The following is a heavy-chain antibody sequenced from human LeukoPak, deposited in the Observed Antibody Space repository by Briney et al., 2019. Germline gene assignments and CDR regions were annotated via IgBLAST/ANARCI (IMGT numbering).Heavy chain of an antibody. CDR3: ATDIVGAPGY. V-gene: IGHV3-21*01. CDR2: ITTSSSYI. J-gene: IGHJ4*02. CDR1: GFTFRSYS. Sequence: PGGSLRLSCATSGFTFRSYSMNWVRQAPGKGLEWVSSITTSSSYIYYAGPVKGRFTISRDDAKNSLYLQMNSLRAADTALYYCATDIVGAPGYWGQGTLVTVSS. D-gene: IGHD1-26*01.